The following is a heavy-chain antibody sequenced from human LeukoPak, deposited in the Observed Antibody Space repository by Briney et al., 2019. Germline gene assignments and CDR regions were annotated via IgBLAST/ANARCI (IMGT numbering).Heavy chain of an antibody. CDR1: GFTFSSYA. Sequence: SAGSLSLSCAASGFTFSSYARSWVRRAPGKGLEWVSVISGSGSSYYADSVKGRFTISRDNSKNTLYLEMNSLRGEDTAEYYCAKHDILTGSFYGMDVWGQGTTVTVSS. J-gene: IGHJ6*02. D-gene: IGHD3-9*01. V-gene: IGHV3-23*01. CDR2: ISGSGSS. CDR3: AKHDILTGSFYGMDV.